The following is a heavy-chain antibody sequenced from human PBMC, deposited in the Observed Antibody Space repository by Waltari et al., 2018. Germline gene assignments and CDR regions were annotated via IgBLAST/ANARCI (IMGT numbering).Heavy chain of an antibody. CDR3: AREGGSSGYYYGPGYFQH. J-gene: IGHJ1*01. D-gene: IGHD3-22*01. V-gene: IGHV4-59*11. Sequence: QVQLQESGPGLVKPSETLSLTCTVSGGSISSHYWSWIRQPPGKGLEWIGYIYYSGSTNHNPSLKSRVTISVDTSKNQFSLKLSSVTAADTAVYYCAREGGSSGYYYGPGYFQHWGQGTLVTVSS. CDR1: GGSISSHY. CDR2: IYYSGST.